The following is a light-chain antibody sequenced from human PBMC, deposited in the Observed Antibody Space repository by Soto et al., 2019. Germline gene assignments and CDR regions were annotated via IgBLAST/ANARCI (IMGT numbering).Light chain of an antibody. CDR3: QNYNSVPSST. CDR2: GAS. Sequence: EIVMTQSPVTLSVSPGERATLSCRASQSVSSKLAWYQQKPGQAPRLLIYGASTRATGIPARFSGSGSGTDFTLTISSLQPEDVATYYCQNYNSVPSSTFGGGTKVEIK. CDR1: QSVSSK. J-gene: IGKJ4*01. V-gene: IGKV3-15*01.